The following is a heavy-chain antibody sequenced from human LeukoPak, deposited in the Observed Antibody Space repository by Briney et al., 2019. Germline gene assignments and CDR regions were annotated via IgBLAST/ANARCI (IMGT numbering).Heavy chain of an antibody. CDR2: ISSSGGTI. V-gene: IGHV3-48*03. D-gene: IGHD3-9*01. CDR1: GFTFSNYE. CDR3: AKYYDILTGYYNVRYFDS. J-gene: IGHJ4*02. Sequence: PGGSLRLSCAASGFTFSNYEMNWVRQAPGKGLEWVSYISSSGGTIYYADFVKGRFSVSRDNAKNSLFLQMNSLRAEDTAVYCCAKYYDILTGYYNVRYFDSWGQGTLVTVSS.